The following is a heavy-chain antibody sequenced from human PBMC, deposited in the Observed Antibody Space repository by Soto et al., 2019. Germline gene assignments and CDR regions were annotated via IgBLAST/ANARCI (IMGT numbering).Heavy chain of an antibody. Sequence: QVQLVESGGGVVQPGRSLRLSCAASGFTFSSYGMHWVRQAAGKGLEWVAVISYDGSNKYYADSVKGRFTISRDNSKNTLYLQMNSLRAEDTAVYYCAKLTDSGDAFDIWGQGTMVTVSS. D-gene: IGHD1-26*01. V-gene: IGHV3-30*18. CDR3: AKLTDSGDAFDI. CDR1: GFTFSSYG. J-gene: IGHJ3*02. CDR2: ISYDGSNK.